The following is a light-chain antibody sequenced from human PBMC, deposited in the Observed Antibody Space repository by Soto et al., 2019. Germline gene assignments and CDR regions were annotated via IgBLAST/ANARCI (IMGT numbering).Light chain of an antibody. J-gene: IGLJ2*01. CDR1: SSDVGAYNS. V-gene: IGLV2-8*01. CDR3: NSYAGSNNVI. CDR2: EVT. Sequence: QSLLTQPPSASGSPGQSVTISCTGTSSDVGAYNSVSWYQQHPGEVPKLLIYEVTQRPSGVPYRFSGSKSGNTASLTVSGLQAEDEGDYYCNSYAGSNNVIFGGGTKLTVL.